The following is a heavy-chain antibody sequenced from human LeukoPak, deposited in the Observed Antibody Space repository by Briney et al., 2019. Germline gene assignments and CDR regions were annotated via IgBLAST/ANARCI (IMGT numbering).Heavy chain of an antibody. CDR2: IQYDTNNE. D-gene: IGHD3/OR15-3a*01. CDR3: ARGAWTAYYLDY. J-gene: IGHJ4*02. V-gene: IGHV3-30*02. Sequence: PGGSLRLSCAASGFIFSSYGMHWVRQAPGKGLEWVAFIQYDTNNEYYADSVKGRFAISRDNSKNTLYLQMNSLRTEDTAVYYCARGAWTAYYLDYWGQGTLVTVSS. CDR1: GFIFSSYG.